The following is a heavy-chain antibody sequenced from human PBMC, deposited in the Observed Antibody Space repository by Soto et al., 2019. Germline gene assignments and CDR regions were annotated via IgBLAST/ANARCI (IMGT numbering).Heavy chain of an antibody. CDR1: GYAFTTYG. Sequence: QVHLVQSGAEVKKPGASVKVSCKGSGYAFTTYGITWVRQAPGQGLEWMGWISAHNGNTIYAQKLKGRVTVTRDTSTSTDYMELRSLRSDDTAVYYWARGRYGDYWGQGALVTVSS. V-gene: IGHV1-18*01. J-gene: IGHJ4*02. D-gene: IGHD1-1*01. CDR3: ARGRYGDY. CDR2: ISAHNGNT.